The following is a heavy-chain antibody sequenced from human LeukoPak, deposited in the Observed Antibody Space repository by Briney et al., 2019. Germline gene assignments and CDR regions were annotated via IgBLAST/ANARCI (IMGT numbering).Heavy chain of an antibody. CDR2: IYHSGST. CDR3: ATVDGDYDEFDY. J-gene: IGHJ4*02. D-gene: IGHD4-17*01. Sequence: SETLSLTCTVSGGSVSSGSYYWSWIRQPPGKGLEWIGEIYHSGSTNYNPSLKSRVTISVDKSKNQFSLKLSSVTAADTAVYYCATVDGDYDEFDYRGQGTLVTVSS. V-gene: IGHV4-61*01. CDR1: GGSVSSGSYY.